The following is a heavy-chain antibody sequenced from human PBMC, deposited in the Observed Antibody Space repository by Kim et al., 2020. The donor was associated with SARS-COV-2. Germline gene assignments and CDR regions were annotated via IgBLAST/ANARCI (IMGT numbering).Heavy chain of an antibody. V-gene: IGHV3-30*18. D-gene: IGHD2-15*01. CDR2: ISYDGSNK. CDR3: AKGKGGILPGGPLDY. CDR1: GFTFRSYG. J-gene: IGHJ4*02. Sequence: GGSLRLSCAASGFTFRSYGMHWVRQAPGKGLEWVAVISYDGSNKYYADSVKGRFTISRDNSKNTLYLQMNSLRAEDTAVYNCAKGKGGILPGGPLDYWGQGTLVTVSS.